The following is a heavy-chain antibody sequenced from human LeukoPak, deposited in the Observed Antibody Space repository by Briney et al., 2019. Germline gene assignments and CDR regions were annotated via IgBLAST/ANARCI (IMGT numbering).Heavy chain of an antibody. D-gene: IGHD3-22*01. CDR2: IYYTGTT. CDR1: GGSISSDY. J-gene: IGHJ4*02. CDR3: ARAYYYDSSGYYSLGY. Sequence: SETLSLTCAVSGGSISSDYWTWIRQPPGKGLEWIGYIYYTGTTKYNPSLESRVTISIDTSKTQFSLRLNSVTAADTAVYYCARAYYYDSSGYYSLGYWGQGTLVTVSS. V-gene: IGHV4-59*01.